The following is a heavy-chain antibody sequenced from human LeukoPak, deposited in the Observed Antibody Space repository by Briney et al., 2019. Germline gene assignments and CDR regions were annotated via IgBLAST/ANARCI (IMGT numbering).Heavy chain of an antibody. CDR2: LYYSGST. J-gene: IGHJ1*01. Sequence: SQTVSLTCTVSGGSISSGDYYWRWIRQPPWRGLEWIGYLYYSGSTYYTPSLKSRVTISVDTSKNQFSLKLSLMTATDADVYYCPREGIVVVPAAMNWGWGTLVTVSS. CDR3: PREGIVVVPAAMN. V-gene: IGHV4-30-4*01. CDR1: GGSISSGDYY. D-gene: IGHD2-2*01.